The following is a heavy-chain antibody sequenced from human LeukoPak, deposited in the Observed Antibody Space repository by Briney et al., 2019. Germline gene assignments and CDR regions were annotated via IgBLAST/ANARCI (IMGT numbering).Heavy chain of an antibody. V-gene: IGHV4-39*01. J-gene: IGHJ5*02. Sequence: SETLSLTCTVSGGSISSSSFYWGWIRQPPGKGLEWIGSIYYSGSTYHNPSLKSRVTISVDTSKNQFSLKLSSVTAADTAVYYCARHEIVVVPAAILCGWFDPWGQGTLVTVSS. CDR1: GGSISSSSFY. D-gene: IGHD2-2*02. CDR2: IYYSGST. CDR3: ARHEIVVVPAAILCGWFDP.